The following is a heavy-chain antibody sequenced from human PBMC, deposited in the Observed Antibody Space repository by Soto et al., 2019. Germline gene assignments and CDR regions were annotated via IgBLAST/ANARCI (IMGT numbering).Heavy chain of an antibody. Sequence: QVQLQESGPGLVKPSETLSLTCTVSGGSISSYDWSWIRQPAGKGLEWIGRIYTSGSTNYNPSLKSRVTMSVDTSKNQFSLKLSSVTAADTAVYYCARSITIFGVGDYGMDVWGQGTAVTVSS. CDR2: IYTSGST. V-gene: IGHV4-4*07. D-gene: IGHD3-3*01. CDR3: ARSITIFGVGDYGMDV. CDR1: GGSISSYD. J-gene: IGHJ6*02.